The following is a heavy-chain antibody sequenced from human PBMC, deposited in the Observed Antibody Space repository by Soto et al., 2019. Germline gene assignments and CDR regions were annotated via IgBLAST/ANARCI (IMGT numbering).Heavy chain of an antibody. J-gene: IGHJ3*02. CDR3: ARIVVVVAATPNAFDI. CDR2: IDPSDSYT. Sequence: PGKSLKISCKGSGYSFTSYWISWVRQMPGKGLEWMGRIDPSDSYTNYSPSFQGHVTISADKSISTAYLQWSSLKASDTAMYYCARIVVVVAATPNAFDIWGQGTMVTVSS. CDR1: GYSFTSYW. D-gene: IGHD2-15*01. V-gene: IGHV5-10-1*01.